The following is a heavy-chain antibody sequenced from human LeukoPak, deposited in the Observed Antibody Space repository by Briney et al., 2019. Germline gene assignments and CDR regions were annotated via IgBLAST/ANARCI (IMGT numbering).Heavy chain of an antibody. D-gene: IGHD2-15*01. CDR3: ARAPSWSVAAAPSYSFDY. CDR1: GYTFTSYD. J-gene: IGHJ4*02. V-gene: IGHV1-8*03. Sequence: ASVKVSCKASGYTFTSYDINWVRQATGQGLEWMGWMNPNSGNTGYAQKFQGRVTITRNTSISTAYMELSSLRSEDTAGYYCARAPSWSVAAAPSYSFDYWGQGSLVTVSS. CDR2: MNPNSGNT.